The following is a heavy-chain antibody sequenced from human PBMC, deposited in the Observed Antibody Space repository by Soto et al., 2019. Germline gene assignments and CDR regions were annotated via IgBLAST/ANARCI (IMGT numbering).Heavy chain of an antibody. Sequence: GGSLRLSCAASGFTFSSYAMKWVRQAPGKGLEWVSLIGESGTPTYYADSVKGRFTTSRDNSGNTLFLEMYSLRAEDTAVYYCARYIPGVRYYGMDVWGQGTTVTVSS. J-gene: IGHJ6*02. V-gene: IGHV3-23*01. CDR3: ARYIPGVRYYGMDV. D-gene: IGHD2-2*01. CDR1: GFTFSSYA. CDR2: IGESGTPT.